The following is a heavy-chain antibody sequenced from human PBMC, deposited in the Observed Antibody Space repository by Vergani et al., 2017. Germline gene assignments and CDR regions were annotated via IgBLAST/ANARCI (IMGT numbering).Heavy chain of an antibody. J-gene: IGHJ4*03. D-gene: IGHD3-9*01. CDR1: GYTFSNYY. CDR2: INPSGGHT. V-gene: IGHV1-46*03. CDR3: ARGDYGILTGYRY. Sequence: QVQVVQSGAEVKKSGASVKVSCKTSGYTFSNYYMHWVRQAPGQGLEWMGIINPSGGHTNYAPKFQGRVTMTRETSTSTVYMELSSLRSEDTAIYCCARGDYGILTGYRYRGQGTLVTVSA.